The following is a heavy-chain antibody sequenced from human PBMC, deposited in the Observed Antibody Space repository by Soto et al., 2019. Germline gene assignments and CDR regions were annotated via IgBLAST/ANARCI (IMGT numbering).Heavy chain of an antibody. CDR3: ARSAGYSYSYYYGMDV. CDR1: GYTFTSYD. CDR2: ISAYNGNT. Sequence: ASVKVSCKASGYTFTSYDINWVRQATGQGLEWMGWISAYNGNTNYAQKLQGRVTMTTDTSTSTAYMELRSLRSDDTAVYYCARSAGYSYSYYYGMDVWGQGTTVTVSS. V-gene: IGHV1-18*01. J-gene: IGHJ6*02. D-gene: IGHD5-18*01.